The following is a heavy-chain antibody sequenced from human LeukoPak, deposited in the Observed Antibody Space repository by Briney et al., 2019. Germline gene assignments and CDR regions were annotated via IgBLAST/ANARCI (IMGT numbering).Heavy chain of an antibody. CDR2: ISGYNGNA. CDR3: ARDANQHKLGYCTGGSCYLNY. D-gene: IGHD2-15*01. V-gene: IGHV1-18*01. Sequence: GASVKVSCKASGYTFTSYGISWVRQAPGQGLEWMGWISGYNGNANYAQKLQGRVTMTTDTSTSTAYMELRSLRSDDTAVYFCARDANQHKLGYCTGGSCYLNYWGQGTLVTVSS. J-gene: IGHJ4*02. CDR1: GYTFTSYG.